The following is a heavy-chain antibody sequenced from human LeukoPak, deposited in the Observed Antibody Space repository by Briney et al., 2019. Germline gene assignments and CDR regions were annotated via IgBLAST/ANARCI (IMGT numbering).Heavy chain of an antibody. CDR2: IYSGGST. Sequence: PGGSLILSCAASGFTVSSNYMSWVRQAPGKGLEWVSVIYSGGSTYYADSVKGRSTISRDNSKNTLYLQMNSLRAEDTAVYYCALGYCSSTSCYAGDYWGQGTLVTVSS. V-gene: IGHV3-53*01. CDR3: ALGYCSSTSCYAGDY. CDR1: GFTVSSNY. J-gene: IGHJ4*02. D-gene: IGHD2-2*01.